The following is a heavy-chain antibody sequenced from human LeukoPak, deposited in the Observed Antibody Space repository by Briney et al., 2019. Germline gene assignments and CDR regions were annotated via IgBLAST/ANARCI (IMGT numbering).Heavy chain of an antibody. CDR2: ISAYNGNA. Sequence: ASVKVSCKASGYTFTSYGISWVRQAPGQGLEWMGWISAYNGNADYAQKLQGRVTMTEDTSTDTAYMELSSLRTEDTAVYYCARDKSSSSWYGAYGMDVWGQGTTVTVSS. CDR3: ARDKSSSSWYGAYGMDV. J-gene: IGHJ6*02. D-gene: IGHD6-13*01. CDR1: GYTFTSYG. V-gene: IGHV1-18*01.